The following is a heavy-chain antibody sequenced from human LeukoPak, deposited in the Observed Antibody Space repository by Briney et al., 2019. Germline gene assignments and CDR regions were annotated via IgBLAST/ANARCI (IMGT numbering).Heavy chain of an antibody. Sequence: GGSLRLSCAASGFTFSTYWMHWVRQAPGKGLVWVSRINSDGSRTSYADSVKGRFTISRDNAKSTLYLQMNSLRGEDTAVYYCARDLRTPSDTNIAIDYWGQGALVTVSS. J-gene: IGHJ4*02. D-gene: IGHD4-23*01. CDR3: ARDLRTPSDTNIAIDY. V-gene: IGHV3-74*01. CDR1: GFTFSTYW. CDR2: INSDGSRT.